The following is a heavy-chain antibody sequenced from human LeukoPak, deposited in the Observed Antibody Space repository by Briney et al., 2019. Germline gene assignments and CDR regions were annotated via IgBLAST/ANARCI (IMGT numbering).Heavy chain of an antibody. CDR3: TRDSGYEFDY. CDR2: IRSDTSTK. CDR1: GFTFSSYS. V-gene: IGHV3-48*04. D-gene: IGHD5-12*01. Sequence: PGGSLRLSCAASGFTFSSYSINWVRQAPGKGLEWVSYIRSDTSTKYYADSVKGRSTISRDNAKNSVYLQMNSLRAEDTAVYYCTRDSGYEFDYWGQGTLVTVSS. J-gene: IGHJ4*02.